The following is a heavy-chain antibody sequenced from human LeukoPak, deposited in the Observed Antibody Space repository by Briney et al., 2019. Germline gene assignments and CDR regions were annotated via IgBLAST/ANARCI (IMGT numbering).Heavy chain of an antibody. CDR1: GYTFTGYY. Sequence: ASVKVSCKASGYTFTGYYMHWVRQAPGQGLEWMGWINPNSGGTNYAQKFQGRVTMTRDTSISTAYMELSRLRSDDTAVYYCARDNGGITMILAAAFDIWGQGTMVTVSS. D-gene: IGHD3-22*01. J-gene: IGHJ3*02. V-gene: IGHV1-2*02. CDR2: INPNSGGT. CDR3: ARDNGGITMILAAAFDI.